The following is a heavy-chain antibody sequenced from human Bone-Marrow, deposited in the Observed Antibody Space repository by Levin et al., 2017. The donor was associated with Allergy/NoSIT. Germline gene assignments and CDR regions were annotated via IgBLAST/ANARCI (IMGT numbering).Heavy chain of an antibody. D-gene: IGHD4-17*01. Sequence: GGSLRLSCAASEFTFSSYAMHWVRQAPGKGLEWVAFISYDASGKYYADSVKGRFTISRDNSKNTLYLQMSTLRPADTAVYYCATDRYGDYVFDYWGQGTLVTVSS. CDR2: ISYDASGK. V-gene: IGHV3-30*04. J-gene: IGHJ4*02. CDR1: EFTFSSYA. CDR3: ATDRYGDYVFDY.